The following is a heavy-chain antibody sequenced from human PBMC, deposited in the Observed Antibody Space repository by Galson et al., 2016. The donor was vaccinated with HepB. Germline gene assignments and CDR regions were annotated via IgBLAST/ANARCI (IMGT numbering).Heavy chain of an antibody. Sequence: SLRLSCAASGFTFSSYGIHWVRQAPGKGLEWVAVISYGGSYKYYADSVKGRFTISRDNSKKTLYLQMNSLRTEDTAEYYCAKDHRNLIIGGGMDVWGQGTTVTVSS. D-gene: IGHD3-10*01. CDR3: AKDHRNLIIGGGMDV. V-gene: IGHV3-30*18. CDR1: GFTFSSYG. CDR2: ISYGGSYK. J-gene: IGHJ6*02.